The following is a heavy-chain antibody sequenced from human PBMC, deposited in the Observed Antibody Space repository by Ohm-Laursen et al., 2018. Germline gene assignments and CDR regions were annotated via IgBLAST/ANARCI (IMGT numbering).Heavy chain of an antibody. CDR1: GFTFISYS. CDR2: ISSSSSTI. Sequence: SLRLSCTASGFTFISYSINWVRQAPGKGLEWVSYISSSSSTINYADSVKGRFTISRDNAKNSLYLQMNSLRAEETAVYYCASGDSSGYYFHWFDPWGQGTLVTVSS. D-gene: IGHD3-22*01. CDR3: ASGDSSGYYFHWFDP. V-gene: IGHV3-48*01. J-gene: IGHJ5*02.